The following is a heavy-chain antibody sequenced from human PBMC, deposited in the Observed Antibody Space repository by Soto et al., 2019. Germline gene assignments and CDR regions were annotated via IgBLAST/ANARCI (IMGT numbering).Heavy chain of an antibody. Sequence: QVQLVQSGAEVKKPESSVKVSCKAPGGTFSTYAISWVRQAPGQGLEWMGGIIPMFGTANYAQRFQDRVTXTXXESPNTVYMELSSLRYEDTAVYFCASGIQLWLRRINNGYSGWGQGTLVTVSS. D-gene: IGHD5-18*01. CDR2: IIPMFGTA. V-gene: IGHV1-69*05. J-gene: IGHJ4*02. CDR1: GGTFSTYA. CDR3: ASGIQLWLRRINNGYSG.